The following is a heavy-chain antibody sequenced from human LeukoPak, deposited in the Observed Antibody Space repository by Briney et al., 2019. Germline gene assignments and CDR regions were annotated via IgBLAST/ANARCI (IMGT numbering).Heavy chain of an antibody. CDR3: AKDSYYDSSLKGAFDI. V-gene: IGHV3-9*03. D-gene: IGHD3-22*01. CDR1: GFTFSSRDW. Sequence: PGGSLRLSCVASGFTFSSRDWMTWVRQAPGKGLEWVSVISWNSGSIGYADSVKGRFTISRDNAKNSLYLQMNSLRAEDMALYYCAKDSYYDSSLKGAFDIWGQGTMVTVSS. CDR2: ISWNSGSI. J-gene: IGHJ3*02.